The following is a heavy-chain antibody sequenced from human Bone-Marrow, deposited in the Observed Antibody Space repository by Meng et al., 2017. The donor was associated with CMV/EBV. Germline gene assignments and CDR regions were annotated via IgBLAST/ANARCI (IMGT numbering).Heavy chain of an antibody. V-gene: IGHV4-39*07. CDR2: INHSGST. D-gene: IGHD3-3*01. J-gene: IGHJ6*02. CDR3: ASNQRITIFGVVTPYYYYGMDV. Sequence: SETLSLTCTVSGVSISSSSYYWSWIRQPPGKGLEWIGEINHSGSTNYNPSLKSRVTISVDTSKNQFSLKLSSVTAADTAVYYCASNQRITIFGVVTPYYYYGMDVWGQGTTVTVSS. CDR1: GVSISSSSYY.